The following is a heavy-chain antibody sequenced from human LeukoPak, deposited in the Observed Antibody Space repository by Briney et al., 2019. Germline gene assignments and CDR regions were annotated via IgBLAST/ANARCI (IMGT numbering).Heavy chain of an antibody. CDR3: ASQVVVTDPFDY. Sequence: GSLRLSCAASGFTFSDYYMSWVRQAPGKGLEWVSVIYSGGSTYYADSVKGRFTISRDNSKNTLYLQMNSLRAEDTAVYYCASQVVVTDPFDYWGQGTLVTVSS. CDR1: GFTFSDYY. CDR2: IYSGGST. V-gene: IGHV3-53*01. D-gene: IGHD2-21*02. J-gene: IGHJ4*02.